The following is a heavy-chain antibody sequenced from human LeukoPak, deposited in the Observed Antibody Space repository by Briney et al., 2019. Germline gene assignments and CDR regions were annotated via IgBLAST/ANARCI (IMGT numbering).Heavy chain of an antibody. CDR2: INHSGST. CDR3: ARVEYCSSTSCYLYYYYYMDV. V-gene: IGHV4-34*01. J-gene: IGHJ6*03. Sequence: PSETLSLTCAVYGGSFSGYYWSWIRQPPGKGLEWIGEINHSGSTNYNPSLKSRVTISVDTSKNQFSLKLSSVTAADTAVYYCARVEYCSSTSCYLYYYYYMDVWGKGTTVTISS. CDR1: GGSFSGYY. D-gene: IGHD2-2*01.